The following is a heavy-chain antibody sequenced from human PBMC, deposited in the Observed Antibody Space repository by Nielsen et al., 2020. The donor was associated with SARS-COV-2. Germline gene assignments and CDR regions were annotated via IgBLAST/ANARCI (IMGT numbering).Heavy chain of an antibody. D-gene: IGHD5-12*01. CDR2: INHSGST. J-gene: IGHJ1*01. CDR3: ARARSVYSGYDYYFQH. Sequence: GSLRLSCAVYGGSFSGYYWSWIRQPPGKGLEWIGEINHSGSTNYNPSLKSRVTISVDTSKNQFSLKLSSVTAADTAVYYCARARSVYSGYDYYFQHWGQGTLVTVSS. CDR1: GGSFSGYY. V-gene: IGHV4-34*01.